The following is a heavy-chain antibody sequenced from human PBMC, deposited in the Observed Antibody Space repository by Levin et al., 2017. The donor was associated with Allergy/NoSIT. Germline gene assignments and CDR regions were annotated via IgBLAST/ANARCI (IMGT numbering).Heavy chain of an antibody. Sequence: ASVKVSCKTSGYTFGDYHLHWVRQAPGQGLEWMGYISTNTGVTNYAQKFQGRVTMTRDTSISTGYMELTGLTSDDTAIYFCARINGGGYGPIDYWGLGTLITVSS. V-gene: IGHV1-2*02. CDR3: ARINGGGYGPIDY. CDR1: GYTFGDYH. D-gene: IGHD5-12*01. J-gene: IGHJ4*02. CDR2: ISTNTGVT.